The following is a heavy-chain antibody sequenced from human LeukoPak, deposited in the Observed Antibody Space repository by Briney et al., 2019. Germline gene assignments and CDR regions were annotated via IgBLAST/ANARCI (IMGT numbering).Heavy chain of an antibody. V-gene: IGHV1-69*04. D-gene: IGHD4-17*01. Sequence: SVRVSCKASGGTFSSYAISWVRQAPGQGLEWMGRIIPILGIANYAQKFQGRVTITADKSTSTAYMELSSLRSEDTAVYYCARDRHDYGDSGLYWGQGTLVTVSS. J-gene: IGHJ4*02. CDR3: ARDRHDYGDSGLY. CDR2: IIPILGIA. CDR1: GGTFSSYA.